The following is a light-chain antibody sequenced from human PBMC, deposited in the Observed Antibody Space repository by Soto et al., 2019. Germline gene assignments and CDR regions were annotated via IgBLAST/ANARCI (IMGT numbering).Light chain of an antibody. CDR1: NIGSKS. Sequence: SYALTQPPSVSVAPGKTAMITCGGDNIGSKSVHWYQQKPGQAPVVVINYNSDRPSGIPDRFSGSNSGSTATLTITRVEAGDEADYYCQVWDRSSDHVVFGGGTKVTVL. CDR2: YNS. J-gene: IGLJ2*01. CDR3: QVWDRSSDHVV. V-gene: IGLV3-21*04.